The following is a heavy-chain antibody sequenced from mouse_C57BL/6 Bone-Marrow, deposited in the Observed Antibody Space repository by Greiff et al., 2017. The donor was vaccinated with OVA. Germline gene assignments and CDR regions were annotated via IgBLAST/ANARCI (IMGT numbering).Heavy chain of an antibody. V-gene: IGHV2-9-1*01. CDR1: GFSLTSYA. D-gene: IGHD2-4*01. J-gene: IGHJ1*03. CDR3: ARKSLYDYDGDWYFDV. Sequence: VMLVESGPGLVAPSQSLSITCTVSGFSLTSYAISWVRQPPGKGLEWLGVIWTGGGTNYNSALKSRLSISKDNSKSQVFLKMNSLQTDDTARYYCARKSLYDYDGDWYFDVWGTGTTVTVSS. CDR2: IWTGGGT.